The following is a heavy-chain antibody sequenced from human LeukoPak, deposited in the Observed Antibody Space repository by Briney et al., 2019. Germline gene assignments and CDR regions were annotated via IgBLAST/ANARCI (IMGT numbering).Heavy chain of an antibody. CDR3: ATSEAGGEGDGYNYQG. D-gene: IGHD5-24*01. J-gene: IGHJ4*02. V-gene: IGHV4-61*01. Sequence: ASETLSLTCSVSDGSVNSTIYYWGWIRQPPGKGLEWIGYIYYSGSTNYNPSLKSRVTISVDTSKNQFSLKLSSVTAADTAVYYCATSEAGGEGDGYNYQGWGQGTLVTVSS. CDR1: DGSVNSTIYY. CDR2: IYYSGST.